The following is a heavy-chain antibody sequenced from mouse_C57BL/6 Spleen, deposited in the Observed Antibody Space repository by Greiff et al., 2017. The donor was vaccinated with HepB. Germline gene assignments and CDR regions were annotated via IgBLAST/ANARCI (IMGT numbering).Heavy chain of an antibody. CDR1: GYTFTDYE. CDR2: IDPETGGT. J-gene: IGHJ1*03. CDR3: TRRGGLPYFDV. V-gene: IGHV1-15*01. D-gene: IGHD2-4*01. Sequence: VKLMESGAELVRPGASVTLSCKASGYTFTDYEMHWVKQTPVHGLEWIGAIDPETGGTAYNQKFKGKAILTADKSSSTAYMELRSLTSEDSAVYYCTRRGGLPYFDVWGTGTTVTVSS.